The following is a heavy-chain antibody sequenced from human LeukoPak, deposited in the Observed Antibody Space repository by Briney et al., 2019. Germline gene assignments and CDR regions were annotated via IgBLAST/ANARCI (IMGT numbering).Heavy chain of an antibody. CDR3: ARGKIEMGAFDI. V-gene: IGHV1-18*01. Sequence: ASVKVSCKASGYTFTSYGISWVRQAPGQGLEWMGWISTYNGNTNYAQKLQGTVTMTTDTSTSTAYMELRSLRSDDTAVYYCARGKIEMGAFDIWGQGTMVTVSS. J-gene: IGHJ3*02. CDR1: GYTFTSYG. CDR2: ISTYNGNT. D-gene: IGHD5-24*01.